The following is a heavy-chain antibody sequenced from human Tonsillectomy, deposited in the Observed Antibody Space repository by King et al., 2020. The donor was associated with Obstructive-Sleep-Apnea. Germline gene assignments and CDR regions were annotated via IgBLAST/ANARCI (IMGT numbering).Heavy chain of an antibody. CDR3: VRATSRDYSLFDNMDV. CDR2: ISYYCNTE. D-gene: IGHD2-2*01. Sequence: VQLVESGGGVVQPGTSLTLSCAASGFTFSSFATHWVRQAPGKGLDWVAPISYYCNTEYYADSLKGRFTISRDNSKSKLYLKMNRLRPDDTAVYYCVRATSRDYSLFDNMDVWGQGTTVTVSS. J-gene: IGHJ6*02. CDR1: GFTFSSFA. V-gene: IGHV3-30*04.